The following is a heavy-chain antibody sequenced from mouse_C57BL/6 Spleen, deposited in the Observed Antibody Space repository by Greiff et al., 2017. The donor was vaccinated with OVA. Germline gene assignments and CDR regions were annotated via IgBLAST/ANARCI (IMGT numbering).Heavy chain of an antibody. D-gene: IGHD3-3*01. V-gene: IGHV1-82*01. Sequence: QVQLQQSGPELVKPGASVKISCKASGYAFSSSWMNWVKQRPGKGLEWIGRIYPGDGDTNYNGKFKGKATLTADKSSSTAYMQLSSLTSEDSAVYFYARKERDGNFDYWGQGTTLTVSS. J-gene: IGHJ2*01. CDR2: IYPGDGDT. CDR1: GYAFSSSW. CDR3: ARKERDGNFDY.